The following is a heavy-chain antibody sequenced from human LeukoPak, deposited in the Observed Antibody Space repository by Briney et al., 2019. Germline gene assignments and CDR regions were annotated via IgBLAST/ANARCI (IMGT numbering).Heavy chain of an antibody. CDR3: ARGSVLRGPPDY. D-gene: IGHD3-10*01. J-gene: IGHJ4*02. CDR2: MNPNSGNT. V-gene: IGHV1-8*03. Sequence: ASVKVSCKASGYTFTGYDIDWVRQATGQGLEWMGWMNPNSGNTGYAQKFQGRVTITRDTSISTAYMELSSLRSEDTAVYYCARGSVLRGPPDYWGQGTLVTVSS. CDR1: GYTFTGYD.